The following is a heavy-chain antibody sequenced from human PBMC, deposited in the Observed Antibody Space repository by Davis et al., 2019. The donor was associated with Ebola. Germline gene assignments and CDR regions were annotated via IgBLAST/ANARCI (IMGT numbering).Heavy chain of an antibody. CDR3: ARVREYGMDV. V-gene: IGHV3-7*03. CDR2: IRQDGSDK. Sequence: GESLKISCAASGFRVSGPYMSWVRQAPGKGLEWVANIRQDGSDKYYVDSVKGRFTISRDNAKNSLYLQMNSLRAEDTALYYCARVREYGMDVWGQGTTVTVSS. CDR1: GFRVSGPY. D-gene: IGHD1-26*01. J-gene: IGHJ6*02.